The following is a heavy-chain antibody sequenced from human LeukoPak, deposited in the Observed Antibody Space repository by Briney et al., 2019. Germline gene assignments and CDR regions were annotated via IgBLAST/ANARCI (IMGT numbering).Heavy chain of an antibody. CDR3: TRDITDSRGITWLAP. V-gene: IGHV3-33*01. CDR1: GFTFSTYG. D-gene: IGHD3-22*01. Sequence: GGSLRLSCAVCGFTFSTYGMQWVDQGPGKGLEWVAVISHDLSFKYYADSVKGRFTISRDNSKNTLFLQMNSLRAEDTAVYYRTRDITDSRGITWLAPWGQGTLVTVSS. CDR2: ISHDLSFK. J-gene: IGHJ5*02.